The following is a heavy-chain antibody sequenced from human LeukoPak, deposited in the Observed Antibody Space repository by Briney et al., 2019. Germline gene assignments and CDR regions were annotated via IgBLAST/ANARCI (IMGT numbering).Heavy chain of an antibody. CDR1: GYTFTSYY. D-gene: IGHD3-10*01. J-gene: IGHJ6*02. V-gene: IGHV1-46*01. CDR2: INPSGGST. Sequence: GASVKVSCKASGYTFTSYYMHWVRQAPGQGLEWMGIINPSGGSTSYAQKFQGRVTMTRDTSTSTVYMELSSLRSEDTAVYYCMVRGAQLYYYYGMDVWGQGTTVTVSS. CDR3: MVRGAQLYYYYGMDV.